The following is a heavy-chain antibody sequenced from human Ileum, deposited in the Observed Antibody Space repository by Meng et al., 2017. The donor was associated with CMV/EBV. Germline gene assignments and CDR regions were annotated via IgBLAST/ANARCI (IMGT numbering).Heavy chain of an antibody. CDR1: GGSISSFY. D-gene: IGHD5-18*01. CDR2: ISYSGTT. CDR3: AREYSSFDY. Sequence: SETLSLTCTVSGGSISSFYWHWIRQSPGKGLEWIGYISYSGTTNYNPSLKSRVTISQDTSKNQFSLKLTSVTPADTAVYYCAREYSSFDYWGHGTLVTVSS. V-gene: IGHV4-59*01. J-gene: IGHJ4*01.